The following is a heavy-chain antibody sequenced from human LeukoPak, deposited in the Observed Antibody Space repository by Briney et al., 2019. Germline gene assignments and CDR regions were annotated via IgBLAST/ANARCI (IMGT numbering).Heavy chain of an antibody. D-gene: IGHD6-13*01. J-gene: IGHJ4*02. CDR2: IYSGGST. V-gene: IGHV3-53*01. CDR3: AKGPPDSSSWYKRTEG. Sequence: AGGSLRLSCAASGFTVSSNYMSWVRQAPGKGLEWVSVIYSGGSTYYADSVKGRFTISRDNSKNTLYLQMNSLRAEDTAVYYCAKGPPDSSSWYKRTEGWGQGTLVTVSS. CDR1: GFTVSSNY.